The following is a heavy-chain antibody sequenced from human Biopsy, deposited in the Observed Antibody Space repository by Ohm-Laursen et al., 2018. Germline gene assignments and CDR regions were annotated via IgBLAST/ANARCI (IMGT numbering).Heavy chain of an antibody. Sequence: SETLSLTCTVSGDSISSYYWSWIRQPPGKGLVWIGYVNYTGSTDYNPSLQSRVTISVDTSKNHFSLRLRSVTPADTAIYYCARDRGYYSDRTVPGYFDLWGRGTLVTVSS. CDR3: ARDRGYYSDRTVPGYFDL. CDR1: GDSISSYY. CDR2: VNYTGST. D-gene: IGHD3-22*01. J-gene: IGHJ2*01. V-gene: IGHV4-59*01.